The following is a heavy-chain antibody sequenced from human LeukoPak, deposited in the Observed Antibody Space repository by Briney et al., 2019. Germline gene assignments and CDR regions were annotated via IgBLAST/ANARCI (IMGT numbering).Heavy chain of an antibody. D-gene: IGHD1-14*01. CDR2: INPNSGDT. V-gene: IGHV1-2*02. Sequence: ASVKVSCKASGYTFTGYYMHWVRQAPGQGLEWMGWINPNSGDTNYAQKLQGRVTMTTDTSTSTAYMELRSLRSDDTAVYYCARGKPGGYWGQGTLVTVSS. CDR1: GYTFTGYY. J-gene: IGHJ4*02. CDR3: ARGKPGGY.